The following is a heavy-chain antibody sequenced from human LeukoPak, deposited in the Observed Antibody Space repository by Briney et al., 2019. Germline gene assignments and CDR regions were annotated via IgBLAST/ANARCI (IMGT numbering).Heavy chain of an antibody. V-gene: IGHV3-48*04. Sequence: GGSLRLSCAASGFTFSSYTINWVRQAPGKGLEWVSYISSSSSTIYYADSVKGRLTISRDNAKNSLYLQMNSLRAEDTAVYYCARTRDYYGSGSYPKYYFDYWGQGTLVTVSS. CDR1: GFTFSSYT. J-gene: IGHJ4*02. CDR3: ARTRDYYGSGSYPKYYFDY. D-gene: IGHD3-10*01. CDR2: ISSSSSTI.